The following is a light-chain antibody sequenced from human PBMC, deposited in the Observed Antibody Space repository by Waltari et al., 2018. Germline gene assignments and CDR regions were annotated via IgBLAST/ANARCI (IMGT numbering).Light chain of an antibody. Sequence: IVMTQSPATLSVSPGQRATLSCRGSQSVSSNLAWYQQKPGQAPRLLIYGASTRATGIPARFSGSGSGTEFTLTISSMQSEDFAVYYCQQYNNWRGTFGQGTKVEIK. J-gene: IGKJ1*01. CDR3: QQYNNWRGT. V-gene: IGKV3-15*01. CDR2: GAS. CDR1: QSVSSN.